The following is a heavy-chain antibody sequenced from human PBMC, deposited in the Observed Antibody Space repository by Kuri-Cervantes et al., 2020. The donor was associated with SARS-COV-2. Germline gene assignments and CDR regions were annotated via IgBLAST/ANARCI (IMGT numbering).Heavy chain of an antibody. D-gene: IGHD1-1*01. Sequence: GGSLRLSCAASGFTFSSYTMNWVRQAPGKGLECVSSISSDSASIYYADSVKGRFSISRDNAKNSLFLQMSSLRAEDTAVYYCARDWNDRGYFDSWGQGTLVTVSS. V-gene: IGHV3-21*01. CDR3: ARDWNDRGYFDS. CDR1: GFTFSSYT. CDR2: ISSDSASI. J-gene: IGHJ4*02.